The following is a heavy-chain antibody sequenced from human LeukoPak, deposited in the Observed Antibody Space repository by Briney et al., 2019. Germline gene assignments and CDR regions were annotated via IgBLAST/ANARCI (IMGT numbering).Heavy chain of an antibody. CDR1: GFTFSSYA. V-gene: IGHV3-23*01. Sequence: PGGSLRLSCAASGFTFSSYAMRWVRQAPGKGLEWVSGLTGSGGDTYYADSVKGRFTISRDNSKNTLYLQMNSLRVEDTALYYCAKFDTVMVNHDAFDIWGLGTMVTVSS. D-gene: IGHD5-18*01. CDR2: LTGSGGDT. J-gene: IGHJ3*02. CDR3: AKFDTVMVNHDAFDI.